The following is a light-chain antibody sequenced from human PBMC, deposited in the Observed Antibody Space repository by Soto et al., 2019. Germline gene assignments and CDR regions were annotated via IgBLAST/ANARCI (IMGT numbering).Light chain of an antibody. CDR2: KAS. CDR1: QRVGSW. CDR3: QQYGRSSPWT. Sequence: DIQMTQSPSTLSASVGDRVTITCRASQRVGSWLAWYQQKPGKAPKLLIYKASSLESGVPSRFSGSGSGTEFSLTISSLQPDDFSSYHCQQYGRSSPWTFGQGTKVEIK. V-gene: IGKV1-5*03. J-gene: IGKJ1*01.